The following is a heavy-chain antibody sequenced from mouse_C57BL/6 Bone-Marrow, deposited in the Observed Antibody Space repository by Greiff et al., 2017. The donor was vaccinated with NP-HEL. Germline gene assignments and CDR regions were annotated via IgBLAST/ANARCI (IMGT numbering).Heavy chain of an antibody. J-gene: IGHJ1*03. D-gene: IGHD2-1*01. CDR3: AREGNYRGYFDV. V-gene: IGHV1-81*01. CDR2: IYPRSGNT. CDR1: GYTFTSYG. Sequence: QVQLKQSGAELARPGASVKLSCKASGYTFTSYGISWVKQRTGQGLEWIGEIYPRSGNTYYNEKFKGKATLTADKSSSTAYMELRSLTSEDSAVYFGAREGNYRGYFDVGGRGNAVTVTA.